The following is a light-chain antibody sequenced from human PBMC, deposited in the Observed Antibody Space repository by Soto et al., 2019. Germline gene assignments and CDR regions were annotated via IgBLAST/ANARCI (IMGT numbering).Light chain of an antibody. CDR3: QQGYTTPWT. CDR1: QFINKY. J-gene: IGKJ1*01. Sequence: DIQMTQSPSSLSAFVGDRVTITCRSSQFINKYLSWYQQKPGKAPKLLIYAASSLHSGVPSRFGGSRSGTDFTLTISSLQPEDSATYYCQQGYTTPWTFGQGTTEEV. V-gene: IGKV1-39*01. CDR2: AAS.